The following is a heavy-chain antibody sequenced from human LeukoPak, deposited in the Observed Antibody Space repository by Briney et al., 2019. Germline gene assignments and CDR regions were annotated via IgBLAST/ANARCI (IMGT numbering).Heavy chain of an antibody. J-gene: IGHJ4*02. CDR2: IYTSGST. CDR3: ARDGYYDSSGYYLFDY. CDR1: GGSISSYY. V-gene: IGHV4-4*07. D-gene: IGHD3-22*01. Sequence: SETLSLTCTVSGGSISSYYWSWIRQPAGKGLEWIGRIYTSGSTNYNPSLKSRVTMSVDTSKNQFSLKLSSVTAADTAVYYCARDGYYDSSGYYLFDYWGQGTLVTVSS.